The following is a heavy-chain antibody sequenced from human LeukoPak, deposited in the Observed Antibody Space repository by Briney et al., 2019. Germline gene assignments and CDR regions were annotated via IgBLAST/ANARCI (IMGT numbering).Heavy chain of an antibody. CDR1: GFTISSYE. J-gene: IGHJ6*04. CDR3: ARVGTTAQRGLYYYGMGV. CDR2: FSSSGNNI. D-gene: IGHD4-11*01. V-gene: IGHV3-48*03. Sequence: PGGTLRLTCAASGFTISSYEMNWVRHAPPTGLERVSYFSSSGNNIYYADSVKGRFTISRDNAKNSLYLQMNTLRAEDRAVYDCARVGTTAQRGLYYYGMGVWGKGPTVTVSS.